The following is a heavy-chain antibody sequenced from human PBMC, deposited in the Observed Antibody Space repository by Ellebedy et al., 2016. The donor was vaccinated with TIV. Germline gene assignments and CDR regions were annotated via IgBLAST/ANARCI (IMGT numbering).Heavy chain of an antibody. CDR2: INSDGSSI. CDR3: ARASDYSSVHAYAMDV. J-gene: IGHJ6*02. CDR1: GFTFSRHW. V-gene: IGHV3-74*03. D-gene: IGHD2-15*01. Sequence: PGGSLRLSCVASGFTFSRHWVHWVRKVPGKGLAWVSRINSDGSSIEYTDSVKGRFTISRDNVNNILYLQMNSLRPEDTALYYCARASDYSSVHAYAMDVWGQGTTVTVSS.